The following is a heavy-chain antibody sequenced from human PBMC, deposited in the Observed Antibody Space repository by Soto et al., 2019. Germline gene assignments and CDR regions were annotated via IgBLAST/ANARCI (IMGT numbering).Heavy chain of an antibody. J-gene: IGHJ4*02. D-gene: IGHD2-15*01. CDR3: ARHATRILSTGFDY. V-gene: IGHV4-39*01. Sequence: QLQLQESGPGLVKPSETLSLTCTVSGGSISSSSYYWGWIRQPPGKGLEWIGSIYYSGSTYYNPSLKSRVTISVDTSKNQFSLKLSSVTAADTAVYSCARHATRILSTGFDYWGQGTLVTVSS. CDR2: IYYSGST. CDR1: GGSISSSSYY.